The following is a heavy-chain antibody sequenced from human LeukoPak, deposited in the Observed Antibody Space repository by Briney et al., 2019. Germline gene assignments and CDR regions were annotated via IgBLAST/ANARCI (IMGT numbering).Heavy chain of an antibody. J-gene: IGHJ4*02. CDR1: GYTFTGYY. CDR3: ARGIQMFSQYYDFWSGYYYFDY. V-gene: IGHV1-2*02. Sequence: GASVKVSCKASGYTFTGYYMHWVRQAPGQGLEWMGWINPNSGGTNYAQKFQGRVTMTRDTSISTAYMELSRLRSDDTAVYYCARGIQMFSQYYDFWSGYYYFDYWGQGTLVIVSS. D-gene: IGHD3-3*01. CDR2: INPNSGGT.